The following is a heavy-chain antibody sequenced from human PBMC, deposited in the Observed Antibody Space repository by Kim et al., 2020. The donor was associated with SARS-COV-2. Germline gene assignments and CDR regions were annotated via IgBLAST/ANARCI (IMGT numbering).Heavy chain of an antibody. D-gene: IGHD1-1*01. CDR3: ASQPLDHPYYYYYYGMDV. CDR2: ISSSGSTI. V-gene: IGHV3-48*03. CDR1: GFTFSSYE. Sequence: GGSLRLSCAASGFTFSSYEMNWVRQAPGKGLEWVSYISSSGSTIYYADSVKGRFTISRDNAKNSLYLQMNSLRAEDTAVYYCASQPLDHPYYYYYYGMDVWGQGTTVTVSS. J-gene: IGHJ6*02.